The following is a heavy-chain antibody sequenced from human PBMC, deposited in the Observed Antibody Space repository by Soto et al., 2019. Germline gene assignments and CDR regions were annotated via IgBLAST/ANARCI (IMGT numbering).Heavy chain of an antibody. CDR1: GGTFSIYA. CDR2: SIPIFAII. V-gene: IGHV1-69*17. Sequence: QVQLVQSGAGVKKPGSSVNVSCKASGGTFSIYAISWVRQAPGQGLEWMGGSIPIFAIINSAPKFQGRLTRTADKAPGTAYMELSSLRSEDTAVYYCARWAVVSPDHNIGALYYCGMAAWGQWTTVAVS. J-gene: IGHJ6*02. D-gene: IGHD3-22*01. CDR3: ARWAVVSPDHNIGALYYCGMAA.